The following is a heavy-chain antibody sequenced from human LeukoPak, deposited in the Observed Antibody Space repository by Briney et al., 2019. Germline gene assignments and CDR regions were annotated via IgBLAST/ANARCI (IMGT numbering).Heavy chain of an antibody. D-gene: IGHD6-13*01. J-gene: IGHJ1*01. V-gene: IGHV1-69*01. CDR3: ARSGSIAAAGTRYFQH. CDR1: GGTFSSYA. Sequence: GASVKVSCKASGGTFSSYAISWVRQAPGQGLEWMGGIIPIFGTANYAQKFQGRVTITADESTSTAYMELSSLRPEDTAVYYCARSGSIAAAGTRYFQHWGQGTLVTVSS. CDR2: IIPIFGTA.